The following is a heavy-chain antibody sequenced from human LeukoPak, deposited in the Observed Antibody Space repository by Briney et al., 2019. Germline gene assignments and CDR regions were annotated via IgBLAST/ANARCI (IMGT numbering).Heavy chain of an antibody. Sequence: ASVKVSCRTSGYTFTGYYMHWARQAPGQGLEWMGWINPNSGGTNYAQKFQGRVTMTRDTSISTAYMELSRLRSDDTAVYYCARTMDSSGHYRWGIAYWGQGTLVTVSS. D-gene: IGHD3-22*01. J-gene: IGHJ4*02. CDR2: INPNSGGT. CDR3: ARTMDSSGHYRWGIAY. CDR1: GYTFTGYY. V-gene: IGHV1-2*02.